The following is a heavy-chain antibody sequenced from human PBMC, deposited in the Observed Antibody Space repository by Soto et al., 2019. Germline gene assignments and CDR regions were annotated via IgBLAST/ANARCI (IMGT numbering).Heavy chain of an antibody. J-gene: IGHJ6*02. CDR2: IHPGDSDT. Sequence: PGESLKISCKGSGYSFTRYWIGWVRQMPGKGLEWMGIIHPGDSDTRYSPSFQGQVTISADKSISTVHLQWSSLKASDTATYYCARRGYSGYELYGMDVWGQGTTVTVSS. CDR1: GYSFTRYW. CDR3: ARRGYSGYELYGMDV. V-gene: IGHV5-51*01. D-gene: IGHD5-12*01.